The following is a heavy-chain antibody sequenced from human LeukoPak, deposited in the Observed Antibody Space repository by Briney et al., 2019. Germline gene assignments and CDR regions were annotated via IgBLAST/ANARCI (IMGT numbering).Heavy chain of an antibody. D-gene: IGHD2-15*01. CDR1: GFTFDDYA. Sequence: GGSLRLSCAASGFTFDDYAMHWVRQAPGKGLEWVSGISWNSGSIGYADSVKGRFTISRDNAKNSLYLQMNSLRAEDTAVYYCARGVVVAANDYWGQGTLVTVSS. V-gene: IGHV3-9*01. CDR2: ISWNSGSI. J-gene: IGHJ4*02. CDR3: ARGVVVAANDY.